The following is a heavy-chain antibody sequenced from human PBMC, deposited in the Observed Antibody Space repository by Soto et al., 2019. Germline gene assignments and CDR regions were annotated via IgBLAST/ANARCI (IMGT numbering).Heavy chain of an antibody. J-gene: IGHJ6*02. V-gene: IGHV4-59*01. CDR2: IYYSGST. D-gene: IGHD3-3*01. CDR1: GGSISSYY. CDR3: ARASLNRVFGGLWQRYYYYYGMDV. Sequence: SETLSLTCTVSGGSISSYYWSWIRQPPGKGLEWIGYIYYSGSTNYNPSLKSRVTISVDTSKNQFSLKLSSVTAADTAVYYCARASLNRVFGGLWQRYYYYYGMDVWGQGTTVTVSS.